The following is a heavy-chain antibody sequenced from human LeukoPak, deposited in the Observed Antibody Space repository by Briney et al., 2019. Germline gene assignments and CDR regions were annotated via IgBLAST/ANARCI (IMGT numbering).Heavy chain of an antibody. J-gene: IGHJ4*02. Sequence: GGSLRLSCAASGFTFSSYSMHWVRQAPGRGLEYVSAISSNGGRTYYANSVKVRFTISRDNSKNTLYLQMGSLRAEDMAVYYCARAHCTNGVCYIGLLDYWGQGTLVTVSS. CDR2: ISSNGGRT. CDR3: ARAHCTNGVCYIGLLDY. D-gene: IGHD2-8*01. CDR1: GFTFSSYS. V-gene: IGHV3-64*01.